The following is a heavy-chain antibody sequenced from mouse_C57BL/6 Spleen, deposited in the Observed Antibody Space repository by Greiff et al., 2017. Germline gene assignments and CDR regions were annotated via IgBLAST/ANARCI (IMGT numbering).Heavy chain of an antibody. J-gene: IGHJ4*01. CDR3: ARDYSNLYAMDY. D-gene: IGHD2-5*01. CDR1: GFSLSTSGMG. CDR2: IYWDDDK. Sequence: QVTLKESGPGILQSSQTLSLTCSFSGFSLSTSGMGVSWIRQPSGKGLEWLAHIYWDDDKRYNPSLKSRLTISKDTSRNQVFLKITSVDTADTATYYCARDYSNLYAMDYWGQGTSVTVSS. V-gene: IGHV8-12*01.